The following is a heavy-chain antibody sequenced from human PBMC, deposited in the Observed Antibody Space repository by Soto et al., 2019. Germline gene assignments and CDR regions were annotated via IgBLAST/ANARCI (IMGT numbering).Heavy chain of an antibody. CDR1: GFTFSIYS. D-gene: IGHD2-2*01. Sequence: GXLRLSCSASGFTFSIYSMNWVRQSPGKGLEWVSSISSSSSYIYYADSVKGRFTISRDNAKNSLYLQMNSLRAEDTAVYYCARGRDCSSTSCYGGHYYYGMDVWGQGTTVTVSS. V-gene: IGHV3-21*01. J-gene: IGHJ6*02. CDR3: ARGRDCSSTSCYGGHYYYGMDV. CDR2: ISSSSSYI.